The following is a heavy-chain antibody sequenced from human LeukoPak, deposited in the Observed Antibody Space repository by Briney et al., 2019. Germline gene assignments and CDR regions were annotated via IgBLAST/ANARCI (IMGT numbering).Heavy chain of an antibody. J-gene: IGHJ4*02. CDR3: ARKVGATQFDY. CDR1: GGPISSYF. Sequence: SETLSLTCTVSGGPISSYFWTWIRQPPGMGLEWIGYIYYSGTTNYNPSLKSRATISVDTSKNQFSLKLSSVTAADTAVYYCARKVGATQFDYWGQGTLVTVSS. CDR2: IYYSGTT. D-gene: IGHD1-26*01. V-gene: IGHV4-59*08.